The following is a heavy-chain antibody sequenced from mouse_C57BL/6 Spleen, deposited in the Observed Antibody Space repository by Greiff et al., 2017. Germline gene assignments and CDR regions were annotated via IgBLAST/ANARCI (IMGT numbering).Heavy chain of an antibody. CDR1: GYTFTSYW. D-gene: IGHD1-1*01. CDR3: SRNYGSRRAYAMDY. J-gene: IGHJ4*01. V-gene: IGHV1-69*01. Sequence: QVQLQQPGAELVMPGASVKLSCKASGYTFTSYWMHWVKQRPGQGLEWIGEIDPSDSYTNYNQKFKGKSTLTVDKSSSTAYMQLSSLTSEDSAVYYCSRNYGSRRAYAMDYWGQGTSVTVSS. CDR2: IDPSDSYT.